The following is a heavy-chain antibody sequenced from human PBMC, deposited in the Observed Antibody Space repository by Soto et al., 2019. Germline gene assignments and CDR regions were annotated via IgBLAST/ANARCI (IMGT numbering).Heavy chain of an antibody. CDR2: IWYDGSKK. CDR3: ASGGGYRRDYCLDY. Sequence: QVQLVESGGGVVQPGRSLRLSCAASGFTFSSYGMHWVRQAPGKGLEWVALIWYDGSKKYYADSVKGRFTISRDDSKNTVCLQMNSLRAEDTAVYYCASGGGYRRDYCLDYGGQGTLVTVSS. CDR1: GFTFSSYG. J-gene: IGHJ4*02. D-gene: IGHD1-26*01. V-gene: IGHV3-33*01.